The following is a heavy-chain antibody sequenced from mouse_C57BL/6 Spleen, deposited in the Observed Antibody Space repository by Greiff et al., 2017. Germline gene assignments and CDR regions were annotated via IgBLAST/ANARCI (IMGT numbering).Heavy chain of an antibody. J-gene: IGHJ2*01. Sequence: VKLMESGPELVKPGASVKISCKASGYSFTSYYIHWVKQRPGQGLEWIGWIYPGSGNTKYNEKFKGKATLTADTSSSTAYMQLSSLTSEDSAVYYCARWDTTVVEGFDYWGQGTTLTVSS. V-gene: IGHV1-66*01. CDR1: GYSFTSYY. CDR3: ARWDTTVVEGFDY. CDR2: IYPGSGNT. D-gene: IGHD1-1*01.